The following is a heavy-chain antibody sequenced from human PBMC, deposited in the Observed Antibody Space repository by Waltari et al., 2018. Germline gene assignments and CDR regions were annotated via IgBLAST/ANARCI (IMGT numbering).Heavy chain of an antibody. V-gene: IGHV4-61*09. CDR3: ASKVPAAMGDGFDY. Sequence: ISSGSYYWSWIRQPAGKGLEWIGYIYTSGSTNYNPSLKSRVTISVDTSKNQFSLKLSSVTAADTAVYYCASKVPAAMGDGFDYWGQGTLVTVSS. CDR1: ISSGSYY. J-gene: IGHJ4*02. CDR2: IYTSGST. D-gene: IGHD2-2*01.